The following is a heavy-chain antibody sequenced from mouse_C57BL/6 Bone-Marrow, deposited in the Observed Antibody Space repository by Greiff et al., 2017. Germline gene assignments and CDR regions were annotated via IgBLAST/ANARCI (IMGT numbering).Heavy chain of an antibody. J-gene: IGHJ2*01. CDR1: GFSLTSYG. V-gene: IGHV2-2*01. Sequence: VQLQQSGPGLVQPSQSLSITCTVSGFSLTSYGVHWVRQSPGKGLEWLGVIWSGGSTDYNAAFISRLSISKDNSKSQVFFKMNSLQADDTAIYYCATSPDGYYAYYFDYWGQGTTLTVSS. CDR3: ATSPDGYYAYYFDY. CDR2: IWSGGST. D-gene: IGHD2-3*01.